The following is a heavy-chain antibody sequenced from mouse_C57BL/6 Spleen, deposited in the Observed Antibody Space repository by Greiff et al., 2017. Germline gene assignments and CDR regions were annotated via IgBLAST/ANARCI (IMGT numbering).Heavy chain of an antibody. D-gene: IGHD1-1*01. J-gene: IGHJ3*01. CDR3: ARGNYGSPWFAY. Sequence: EVKLVESGGGLVKPGGSLKLSCAASGFTFSDHGMHWVRQAPEKGLEWVAYISSGSSTIYYADTVKGRFTISRDNAKNTLFLQMTSLRSEDTAMYYCARGNYGSPWFAYWGQGTLVTVSA. CDR1: GFTFSDHG. CDR2: ISSGSSTI. V-gene: IGHV5-17*01.